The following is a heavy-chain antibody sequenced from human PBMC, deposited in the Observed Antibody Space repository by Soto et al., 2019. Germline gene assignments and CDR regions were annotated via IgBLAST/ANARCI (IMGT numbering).Heavy chain of an antibody. J-gene: IGHJ5*02. CDR3: VKRSLLVAPT. CDR2: IDNGGKT. Sequence: SETLSLTCTVSGRTFSINADFWYLAWIRQPPGKGLEWIGSIDNGGKTYYNPPLKSRVIISADTSKNQFSLSLNSVTAADTAIYYCVKRSLLVAPTLGQGILVTVSS. D-gene: IGHD2-21*01. CDR1: GRTFSINADF. V-gene: IGHV4-39*01.